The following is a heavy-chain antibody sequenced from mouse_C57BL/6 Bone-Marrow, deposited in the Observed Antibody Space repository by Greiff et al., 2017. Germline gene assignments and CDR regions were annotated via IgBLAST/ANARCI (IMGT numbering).Heavy chain of an antibody. CDR3: ARGTTMVTTKGYYYAMDY. CDR2: IYPGSGST. V-gene: IGHV1-55*01. D-gene: IGHD2-2*01. CDR1: GYTFTSYW. Sequence: QVQLQQPGAELVKPGASVKMSCKASGYTFTSYWITWVKQRPGQGLEWIGDIYPGSGSTNYTEKFKSKATLTVDTSSSTAYMQLSSLTSEDSAVYYCARGTTMVTTKGYYYAMDYWGQGTSVTVSS. J-gene: IGHJ4*01.